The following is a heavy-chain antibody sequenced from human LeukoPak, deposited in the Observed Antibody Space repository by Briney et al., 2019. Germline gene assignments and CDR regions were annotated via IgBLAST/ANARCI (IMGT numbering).Heavy chain of an antibody. CDR2: IRSKAYGGTT. D-gene: IGHD6-13*01. CDR3: TRVGRYSSSWIDY. J-gene: IGHJ4*02. V-gene: IGHV3-49*04. Sequence: GGSLRLSCVDSALSVGSNFMSWVRQAPGKGLEWVGFIRSKAYGGTTEYAASVKGRFTISRDDSKSIAYLQMNSLKTEDTAVYYCTRVGRYSSSWIDYWGQGTLVTVSS. CDR1: ALSVGSNF.